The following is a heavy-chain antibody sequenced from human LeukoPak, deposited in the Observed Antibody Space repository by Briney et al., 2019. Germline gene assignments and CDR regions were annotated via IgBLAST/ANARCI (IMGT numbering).Heavy chain of an antibody. CDR1: GGSISSYS. D-gene: IGHD3-22*01. Sequence: SETLSLTCTASGGSISSYSWSWVRQPPGKGLEWIGYVYYSGSTTYNPSHKSRVTISVDTSKNQFSLKLSSVTAADTAVYYCARGADSSGYYSIFYFDYWGQGTLVTVSS. CDR3: ARGADSSGYYSIFYFDY. J-gene: IGHJ4*02. CDR2: VYYSGST. V-gene: IGHV4-59*01.